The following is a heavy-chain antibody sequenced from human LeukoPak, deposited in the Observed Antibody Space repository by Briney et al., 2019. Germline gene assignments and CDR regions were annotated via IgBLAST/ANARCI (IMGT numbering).Heavy chain of an antibody. D-gene: IGHD3-22*01. CDR2: ISWNSATI. CDR3: AKDVWPYTYYYDTHPLGGGFDS. J-gene: IGHJ4*02. CDR1: GFTFDHYA. Sequence: GGSLRLSCAASGFTFDHYAMHWVRQAPGKGLEWVSSISWNSATIGYADSVRGRFTISRDNAKNSLYLQMNSPRAEDMAFYYCAKDVWPYTYYYDTHPLGGGFDSWGQGTLVTVSS. V-gene: IGHV3-9*03.